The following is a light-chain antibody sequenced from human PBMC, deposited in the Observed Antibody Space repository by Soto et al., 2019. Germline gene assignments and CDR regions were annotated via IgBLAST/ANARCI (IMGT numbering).Light chain of an antibody. V-gene: IGKV4-1*01. CDR1: PSVLYSSNNKNY. CDR2: WAS. Sequence: VLIQSPDSLAVSLGERTTINCKSSPSVLYSSNNKNYLAWYQQKPGQPPKLLIYWASTRESGVPDRFSGSGSGTDFTLTISSLQAEDVAVYYCQQYYSTPWTFGQGTKVDIK. J-gene: IGKJ1*01. CDR3: QQYYSTPWT.